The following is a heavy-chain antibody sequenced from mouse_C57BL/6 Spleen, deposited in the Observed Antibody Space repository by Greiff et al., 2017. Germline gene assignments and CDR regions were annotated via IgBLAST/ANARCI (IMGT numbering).Heavy chain of an antibody. J-gene: IGHJ2*01. V-gene: IGHV1-9*01. CDR1: GYTFTGYW. D-gene: IGHD3-2*02. CDR2: ILPGSGST. Sequence: QVQLQQSGAELMKPGASVKLSCKATGYTFTGYWIEWVKQRPGHGLEWIGEILPGSGSTNYKEKFKGKATFTADTSSNTDYMQLSSLTTEDSAIYYCARSKTAQAIYYVDYWGQGTTLTVSS. CDR3: ARSKTAQAIYYVDY.